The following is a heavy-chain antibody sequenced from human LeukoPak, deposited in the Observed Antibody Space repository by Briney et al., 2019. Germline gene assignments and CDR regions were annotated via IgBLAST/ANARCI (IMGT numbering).Heavy chain of an antibody. J-gene: IGHJ3*02. D-gene: IGHD3/OR15-3a*01. CDR3: ARSDDYGLVGI. Sequence: SETLSLTCSVSGVSISSGSNYWGWIRQPPGKTLEWIGSIYSSGSTYYNPSLKSRVIILIDTTKNHFSLNLSSVTAADTAVYYCARSDDYGLVGIWGQGTMVTVSS. CDR1: GVSISSGSNY. V-gene: IGHV4-39*07. CDR2: IYSSGST.